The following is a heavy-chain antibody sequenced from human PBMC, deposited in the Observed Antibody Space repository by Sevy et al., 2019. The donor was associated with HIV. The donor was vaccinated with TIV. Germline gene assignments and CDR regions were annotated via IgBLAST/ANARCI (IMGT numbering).Heavy chain of an antibody. J-gene: IGHJ4*02. Sequence: GGSLRLSCAASGFTFSRYSMNWVRRAPGKGLEWVSSISSTGNYIYYADSVKGRFTISRDNAKNSLYLQMDSLTAEDTAAYYCARGRLAAAGTLVDYWGQGTLVTVSS. CDR2: ISSTGNYI. CDR1: GFTFSRYS. CDR3: ARGRLAAAGTLVDY. D-gene: IGHD6-13*01. V-gene: IGHV3-21*01.